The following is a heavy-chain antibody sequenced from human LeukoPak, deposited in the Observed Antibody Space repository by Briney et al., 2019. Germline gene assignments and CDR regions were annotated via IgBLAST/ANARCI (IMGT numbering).Heavy chain of an antibody. Sequence: GGSLRLSCAASGFALSSYAMTWVRQAPRKGREWVSALTDSGRVTHYAGSVKGRFTTSRDNSKNTLYLQMDSLRAENTAVYYCAKYLLVSTPFFDYWGQGTLVAVSS. J-gene: IGHJ4*02. V-gene: IGHV3-23*01. CDR3: AKYLLVSTPFFDY. CDR1: GFALSSYA. CDR2: LTDSGRVT. D-gene: IGHD5/OR15-5a*01.